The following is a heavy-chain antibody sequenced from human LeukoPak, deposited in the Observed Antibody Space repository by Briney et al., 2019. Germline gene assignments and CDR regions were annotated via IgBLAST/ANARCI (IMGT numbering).Heavy chain of an antibody. V-gene: IGHV4-61*08. D-gene: IGHD2-8*01. CDR3: ARGGPRPKMVGSKTPQNWFDP. CDR1: GGSVSSGDYY. J-gene: IGHJ5*02. CDR2: IYYSGNT. Sequence: SSETLSLTCTVSGGSVSSGDYYWSWIRQPPGKGLEWVGYIYYSGNTNYNPSLKSRVTISVDKSKNQFSLKLSSVTAADTAVYYCARGGPRPKMVGSKTPQNWFDPWGQGTLVTVSS.